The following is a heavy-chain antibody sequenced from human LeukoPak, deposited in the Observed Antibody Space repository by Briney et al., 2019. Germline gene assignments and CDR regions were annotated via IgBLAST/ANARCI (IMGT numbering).Heavy chain of an antibody. D-gene: IGHD5-12*01. Sequence: ASVKVSCKASTYTFARYGISWVRQAPGQGLEWMGWISGYNGNTNYAQKFLGRVSMTADTATSTAYMELRSLTSDDTAMYYCAKSGRGTYYYFDLWGQGTLVTVSS. CDR3: AKSGRGTYYYFDL. V-gene: IGHV1-18*01. CDR1: TYTFARYG. CDR2: ISGYNGNT. J-gene: IGHJ4*02.